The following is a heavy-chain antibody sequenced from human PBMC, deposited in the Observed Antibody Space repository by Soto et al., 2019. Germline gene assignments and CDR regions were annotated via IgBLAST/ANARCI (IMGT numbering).Heavy chain of an antibody. Sequence: ASVKVSCKASGGTFSSYAISWVRQAPGQGLEWMGGIIPIFGTANYAQKFQGRVTITADESTSTAYMELSSLRSEDTAVYYCARSTMVRGVREYSENYYYYYGMDVWGQGTTVTVSS. CDR1: GGTFSSYA. V-gene: IGHV1-69*13. CDR2: IIPIFGTA. CDR3: ARSTMVRGVREYSENYYYYYGMDV. J-gene: IGHJ6*02. D-gene: IGHD3-10*01.